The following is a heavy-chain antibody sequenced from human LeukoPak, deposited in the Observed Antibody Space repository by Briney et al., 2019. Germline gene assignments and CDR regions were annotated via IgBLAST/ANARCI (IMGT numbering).Heavy chain of an antibody. V-gene: IGHV4-59*01. CDR3: ARTGIAVADTSWGRAFDI. Sequence: SETLSLTCTVSGGSISSYYWSWIRQPPGKGLEWIGYIYYSGSTNYNPSLKSRVTISVDTSKNQFSLKLSSVTAADTAVYYCARTGIAVADTSWGRAFDIWGQGTMVTVSS. CDR2: IYYSGST. J-gene: IGHJ3*02. CDR1: GGSISSYY. D-gene: IGHD6-19*01.